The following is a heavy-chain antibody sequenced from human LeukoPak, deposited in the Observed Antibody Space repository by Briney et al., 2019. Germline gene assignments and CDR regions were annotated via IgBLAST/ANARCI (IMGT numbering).Heavy chain of an antibody. J-gene: IGHJ4*02. D-gene: IGHD6-13*01. CDR2: IYYSGST. Sequence: PSETLSLTCTVSGGSISSYYWSWIRQPPGKGLEWIGYIYYSGSTNYNPSLKSRVTISVGTSKNQFSLKLSSVTAADTAVYYCARTTAAGTYYFDYWGQGTLVTVSS. CDR3: ARTTAAGTYYFDY. CDR1: GGSISSYY. V-gene: IGHV4-59*01.